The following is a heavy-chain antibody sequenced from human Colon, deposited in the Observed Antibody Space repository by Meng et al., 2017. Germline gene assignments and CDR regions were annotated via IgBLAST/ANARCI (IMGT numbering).Heavy chain of an antibody. Sequence: VRLMQSGAEVTKAGASVMVPCKASAGTFSNYINIWVRQAPGQGLEWMGRIIPMFDISNSAPKFQGRVTMTRNTSISTAYMELSSLRSEDTAVYYCARVGIRGNQRGFDYWGQGTLVTVSS. CDR1: AGTFSNYI. D-gene: IGHD1-14*01. CDR2: IIPMFDIS. V-gene: IGHV1-69*02. CDR3: ARVGIRGNQRGFDY. J-gene: IGHJ4*02.